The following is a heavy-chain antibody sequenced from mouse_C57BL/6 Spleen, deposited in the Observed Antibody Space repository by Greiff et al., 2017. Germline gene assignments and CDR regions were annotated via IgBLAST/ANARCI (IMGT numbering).Heavy chain of an antibody. CDR2: IYTGGGYT. D-gene: IGHD1-1*01. V-gene: IGHV1-63*01. Sequence: QVQLQQSGAELVRPGTSVKMSCKASGYTFTNYWIGWAKQRPGNGLEWIGDIYTGGGYTNYNEKFKGRATLTADKSASTGYMQFSSLTSEDSAIYYCARAITTVVASPEWYFDVWGTGTTVTVSS. CDR1: GYTFTNYW. CDR3: ARAITTVVASPEWYFDV. J-gene: IGHJ1*03.